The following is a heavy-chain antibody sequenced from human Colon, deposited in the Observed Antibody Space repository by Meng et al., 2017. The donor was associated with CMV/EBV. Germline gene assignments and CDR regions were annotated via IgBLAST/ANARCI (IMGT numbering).Heavy chain of an antibody. CDR3: VRDILRVGITYYFDY. CDR1: GLPFSNYY. D-gene: IGHD1-26*01. Sequence: GGSLRLSCAASGLPFSNYYMSWIRLAPGKGLEWISYISGDGSDLFYGDSVRGRFTISRDNAKNSLYLQINSLRVEDTAVYYCVRDILRVGITYYFDYWGQGTLVTVSS. J-gene: IGHJ4*02. V-gene: IGHV3-11*04. CDR2: ISGDGSDL.